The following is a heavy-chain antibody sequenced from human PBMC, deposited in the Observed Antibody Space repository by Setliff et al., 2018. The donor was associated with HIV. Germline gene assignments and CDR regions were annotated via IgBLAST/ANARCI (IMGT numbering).Heavy chain of an antibody. V-gene: IGHV3-30*02. CDR2: IQSDGRNK. CDR1: GFTFSGYG. Sequence: LRLSCAASGFTFSGYGMHWVRQTPGKGLEWVAFIQSDGRNKYYADSVKGRFTISRDNSKNTQYLKMSSLRPEDTALYYCVKGRSGNYHWWGQGTLVTVSS. D-gene: IGHD1-26*01. CDR3: VKGRSGNYHW. J-gene: IGHJ4*02.